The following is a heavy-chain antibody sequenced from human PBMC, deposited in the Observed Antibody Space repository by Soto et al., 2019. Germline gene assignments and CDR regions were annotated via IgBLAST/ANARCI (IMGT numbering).Heavy chain of an antibody. J-gene: IGHJ4*02. D-gene: IGHD1-1*01. V-gene: IGHV4-59*01. CDR1: GGSISRYY. Sequence: SETLSLTCTVSGGSISRYYWSWIRQPPGKGLEWIGYISYTGSTNYNPSLKSRVTISVDTSGNQFSLKLSSVTAADTAVYYCARGSTLEKFFDYWGQGTLVTVSS. CDR3: ARGSTLEKFFDY. CDR2: ISYTGST.